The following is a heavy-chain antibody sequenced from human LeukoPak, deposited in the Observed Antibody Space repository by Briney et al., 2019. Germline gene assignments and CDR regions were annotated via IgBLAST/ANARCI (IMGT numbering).Heavy chain of an antibody. CDR2: IWYDGSNK. J-gene: IGHJ4*02. Sequence: GGSLRLSCAAPGFTFSSYGMHWVRQAPGKGLEWVAVIWYDGSNKYYADSVKGRFTISRDNSKNTLYLQMNSLRAEDTAVYYCARDERVGYYDSSGYQDYWGQGTLVTVSS. V-gene: IGHV3-33*01. CDR3: ARDERVGYYDSSGYQDY. D-gene: IGHD3-22*01. CDR1: GFTFSSYG.